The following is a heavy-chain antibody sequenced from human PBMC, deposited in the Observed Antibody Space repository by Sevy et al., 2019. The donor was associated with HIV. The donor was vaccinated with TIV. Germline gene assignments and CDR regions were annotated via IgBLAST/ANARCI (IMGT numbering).Heavy chain of an antibody. CDR2: VYYTGGT. J-gene: IGHJ3*02. Sequence: SETLSLTCTVSGGSINSDHWNWIRQPPGKGQEWIGYVYYTGGTNYNPSLKNRVTISVDRTKNQCSLKLTSVTVADTAVYYCARRNDFDIWGQGTMVTVSS. V-gene: IGHV4-59*08. CDR1: GGSINSDH. CDR3: ARRNDFDI.